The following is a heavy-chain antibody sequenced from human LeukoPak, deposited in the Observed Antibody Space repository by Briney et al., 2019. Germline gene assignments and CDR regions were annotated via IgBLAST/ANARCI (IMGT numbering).Heavy chain of an antibody. CDR3: AKLGRNYFDY. CDR1: GFTFDDYA. D-gene: IGHD3-10*01. J-gene: IGHJ4*02. V-gene: IGHV3-9*01. Sequence: PGRSLRLSCAASGFTFDDYAMHWVRQAPGKGLEWVSGISWNSGSIGYADSVKGRFTISRDNAKNSLYLQMNSLRAEDTAVYYCAKLGRNYFDYWGQGTLVTVSS. CDR2: ISWNSGSI.